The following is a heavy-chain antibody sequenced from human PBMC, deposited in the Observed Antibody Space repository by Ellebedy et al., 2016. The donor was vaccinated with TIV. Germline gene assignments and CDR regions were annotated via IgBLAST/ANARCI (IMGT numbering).Heavy chain of an antibody. CDR3: ARGGSGRFFDI. CDR1: GDSIRTYS. V-gene: IGHV4-59*01. CDR2: IYETGNT. D-gene: IGHD6-19*01. J-gene: IGHJ4*02. Sequence: MPSETLSLTCTVSGDSIRTYSWSWIRQSPGKGLEWIGHIYETGNTNYNPSLKSRVNMTVDMSTSQFSLKLDSVFAADTAVYFCARGGSGRFFDIWGLGTLVTVSS.